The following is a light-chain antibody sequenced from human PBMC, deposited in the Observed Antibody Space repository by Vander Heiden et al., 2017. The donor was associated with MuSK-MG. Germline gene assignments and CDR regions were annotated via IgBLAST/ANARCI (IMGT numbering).Light chain of an antibody. Sequence: QSVLTQPPSVSGAPVQRVTISCTGSRSNIGAGYDVHWYQQLPGTAPKLLIYGDNNRPSGVPDRFSGSKSVTSASLAITGLQAGDEADYYCQSYDSSLTGSRVFGTGTKVTVL. CDR1: RSNIGAGYD. V-gene: IGLV1-40*01. CDR2: GDN. J-gene: IGLJ1*01. CDR3: QSYDSSLTGSRV.